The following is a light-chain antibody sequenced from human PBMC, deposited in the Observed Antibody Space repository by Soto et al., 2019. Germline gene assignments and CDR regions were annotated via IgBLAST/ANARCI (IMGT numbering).Light chain of an antibody. CDR3: QQYNSYPIT. CDR1: QSISSW. J-gene: IGKJ5*01. V-gene: IGKV1-5*03. Sequence: IQMTQSPSTLAASLGDRVTITCRASQSISSWFAWYQQKPGKAPKLLIYQASSLESGVPSRFRGSGSGTEFTLTISSLPPDDFETYYCQQYNSYPITFGQGTRLEIK. CDR2: QAS.